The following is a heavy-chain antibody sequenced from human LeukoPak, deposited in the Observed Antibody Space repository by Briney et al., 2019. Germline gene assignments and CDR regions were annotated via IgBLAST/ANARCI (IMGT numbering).Heavy chain of an antibody. V-gene: IGHV3-30*01. CDR2: ISYDGSNK. CDR3: ARDPEQQLVTHHHGAFDY. Sequence: GGSLRLSCAASGFTFSSYAMHWVRQAPGKGLEWVAVISYDGSNKYYADSVKGRFTISRDNSKNTLYLQMNSLRAEDTAVYYCARDPEQQLVTHHHGAFDYWGQGTLVTVSS. J-gene: IGHJ4*02. CDR1: GFTFSSYA. D-gene: IGHD6-13*01.